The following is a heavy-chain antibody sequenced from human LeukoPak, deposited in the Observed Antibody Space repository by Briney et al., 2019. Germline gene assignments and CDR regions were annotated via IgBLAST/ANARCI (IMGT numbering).Heavy chain of an antibody. CDR3: AREGGSSNWFDP. D-gene: IGHD6-6*01. Sequence: SQTLSLTCTVSGGSISSGGYYWSWIRQHPGKGLEWIGYIYYSGSTYYNPSLKSRVTISVDTSKNQFSLKLSSVTAADTAVYYCAREGGSSNWFDPWGQGTLVTVSS. V-gene: IGHV4-31*03. J-gene: IGHJ5*02. CDR1: GGSISSGGYY. CDR2: IYYSGST.